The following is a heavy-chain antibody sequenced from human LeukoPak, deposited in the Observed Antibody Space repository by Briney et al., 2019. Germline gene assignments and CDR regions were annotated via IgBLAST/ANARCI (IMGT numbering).Heavy chain of an antibody. CDR1: GYTLTELS. Sequence: ASVKVSCKVSGYTLTELSMHWVRQAPGKGLEWMGGFDPEDGETIYAQKFQGRDTMTEDTSTDTAYMELSSLRSEDTAVYYCATFTRGYDSWGLDYWGQGTLVTVSS. V-gene: IGHV1-24*01. J-gene: IGHJ4*02. D-gene: IGHD5-12*01. CDR2: FDPEDGET. CDR3: ATFTRGYDSWGLDY.